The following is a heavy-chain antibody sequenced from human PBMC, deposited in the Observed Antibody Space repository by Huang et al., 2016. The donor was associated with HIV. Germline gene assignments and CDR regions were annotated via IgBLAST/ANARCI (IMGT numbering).Heavy chain of an antibody. Sequence: QVHLVQSGAEVKKPGSSVKVSCKASGGSFGFYGFSWVRQAPGQGLAWMGVIIPAFTLVNYAQRLKGRLTISARASATTVYMELTRLTTEDTAIYYCASGAYYELWTAYYSGWHYSMDVWGEGTTITVSS. CDR3: ASGAYYELWTAYYSGWHYSMDV. CDR2: IIPAFTLV. J-gene: IGHJ6*03. CDR1: GGSFGFYG. V-gene: IGHV1-69*13. D-gene: IGHD3-9*01.